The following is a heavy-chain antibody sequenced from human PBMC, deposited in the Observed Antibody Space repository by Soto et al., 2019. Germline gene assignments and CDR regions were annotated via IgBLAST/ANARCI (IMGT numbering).Heavy chain of an antibody. CDR3: ARARIVVVVAAKWNWFDP. CDR1: GGSSSGYY. D-gene: IGHD2-15*01. V-gene: IGHV4-34*01. Sequence: LHQWGAGRLKPSETLSLTCAVYGGSSSGYYWSWIRQPPGKGLEGIGEINHSGSTNYNPSLKSRVTISVDTSKNQFSLKLSSVTAADTAVYYCARARIVVVVAAKWNWFDPWGQGTLVTVSS. CDR2: INHSGST. J-gene: IGHJ5*02.